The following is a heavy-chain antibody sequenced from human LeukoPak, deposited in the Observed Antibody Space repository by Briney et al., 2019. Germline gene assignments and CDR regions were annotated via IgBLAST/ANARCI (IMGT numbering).Heavy chain of an antibody. Sequence: SVKVSCKASGGTFSSYAISWVRQAPGQGLEWMGRIIPILGIANYARKFRGRVTITADKSTSTAYMELSSLRSEDTAVYYCAKRSYYYYGMDVWGQGTTVTVSS. CDR3: AKRSYYYYGMDV. J-gene: IGHJ6*02. CDR2: IIPILGIA. V-gene: IGHV1-69*04. CDR1: GGTFSSYA.